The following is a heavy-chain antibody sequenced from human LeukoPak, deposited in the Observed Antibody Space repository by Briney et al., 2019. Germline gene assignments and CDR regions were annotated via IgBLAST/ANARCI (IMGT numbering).Heavy chain of an antibody. CDR1: GFTFSSYA. J-gene: IGHJ4*02. Sequence: GGSLRLSCAASGFTFSSYAMSWVRQAPGKGLEWVSAICGSGGRIYYGASVKGRSTISRDNSKNTLNLQMNSLRAEDTAVYYCATSKYSGSYWGQGTLVTVSS. D-gene: IGHD1-26*01. CDR2: ICGSGGRI. CDR3: ATSKYSGSY. V-gene: IGHV3-23*01.